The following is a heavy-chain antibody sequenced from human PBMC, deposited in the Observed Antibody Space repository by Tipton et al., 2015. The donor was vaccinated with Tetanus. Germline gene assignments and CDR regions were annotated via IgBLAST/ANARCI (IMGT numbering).Heavy chain of an antibody. V-gene: IGHV4-59*01. D-gene: IGHD1-1*01. Sequence: TLSLTCSVSGGSISAYYWSWIRQSPGRGLEWIGQIYHSGSTDYNPALKSRVTMSVDVPKNQFSLRLGSVTAADTAVYYCARDTTRGGFDSWGQGALVTVSA. CDR2: IYHSGST. CDR3: ARDTTRGGFDS. CDR1: GGSISAYY. J-gene: IGHJ4*02.